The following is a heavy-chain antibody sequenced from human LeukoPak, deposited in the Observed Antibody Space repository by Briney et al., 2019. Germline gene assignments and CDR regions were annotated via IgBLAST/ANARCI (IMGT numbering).Heavy chain of an antibody. D-gene: IGHD4-11*01. J-gene: IGHJ6*03. Sequence: PGGSLRLSRAASGFTFSSYSMNWVRQAPGKGLEWVSAISGSGGSTYYADSVKGRFTISRDNSKNTLYLQMNSLRAEDTAVYYCAKGSTADFYYMDVWGKGTTVTVSS. V-gene: IGHV3-23*01. CDR2: ISGSGGST. CDR1: GFTFSSYS. CDR3: AKGSTADFYYMDV.